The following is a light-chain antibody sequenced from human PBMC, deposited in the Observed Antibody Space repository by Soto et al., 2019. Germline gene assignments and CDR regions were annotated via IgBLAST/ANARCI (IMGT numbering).Light chain of an antibody. J-gene: IGKJ1*01. CDR2: QAS. V-gene: IGKV1-5*03. Sequence: DIQMTQSPSTLSASVGDRLTITCRASQSVGTSLAWYQQKAGIAPKLLIYQASSLKNGVPSRFSGSGSGTEFTLTISSLQPDDFATYYCQQYNTYRTFGQGTKVEIQ. CDR1: QSVGTS. CDR3: QQYNTYRT.